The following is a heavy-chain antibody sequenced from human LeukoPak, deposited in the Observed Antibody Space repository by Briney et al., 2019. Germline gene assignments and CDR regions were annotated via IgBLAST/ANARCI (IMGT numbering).Heavy chain of an antibody. J-gene: IGHJ4*02. CDR2: IRYDGTNK. D-gene: IGHD2/OR15-2a*01. V-gene: IGHV3-30*02. Sequence: GSLRLSCAASGFTFSSYGMHWVRQAPGKGLEWVAFIRYDGTNKYYADSVKGRFTISRDNSKNTLYLQMNSLRVEDTAVYYCAKARSLLPDYWGQGTLVTVSS. CDR1: GFTFSSYG. CDR3: AKARSLLPDY.